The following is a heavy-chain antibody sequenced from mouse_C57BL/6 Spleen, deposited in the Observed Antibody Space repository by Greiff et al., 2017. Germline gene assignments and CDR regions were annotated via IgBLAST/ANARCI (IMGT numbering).Heavy chain of an antibody. V-gene: IGHV1-52*01. D-gene: IGHD2-2*01. J-gene: IGHJ2*01. CDR3: ARRGGYGYGAGGFDY. Sequence: QVHVKQPGAELVRPGSSVKLSCKASGYTFTSYWMHWVKQRPIQGLEWIGNIDPSDSETHYNQKFKDKATLTVDKSSSTAYMQHSSLTSEDSAVYYCARRGGYGYGAGGFDYWGQGTTLTVSS. CDR1: GYTFTSYW. CDR2: IDPSDSET.